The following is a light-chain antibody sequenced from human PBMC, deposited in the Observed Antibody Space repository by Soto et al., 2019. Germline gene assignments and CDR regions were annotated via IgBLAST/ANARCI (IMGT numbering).Light chain of an antibody. CDR2: AAS. CDR1: QGINSF. CDR3: QNYDSDPIT. J-gene: IGKJ5*01. V-gene: IGKV1-27*01. Sequence: IQLTQSPSSLSASVGDRVTITCRASQGINSFLAWYQQKPGKAPKLLIYAASTLQSGVPSRFSGSGSGTDFTLTINNLQPDDIATYYCQNYDSDPITFGQGTRLEIK.